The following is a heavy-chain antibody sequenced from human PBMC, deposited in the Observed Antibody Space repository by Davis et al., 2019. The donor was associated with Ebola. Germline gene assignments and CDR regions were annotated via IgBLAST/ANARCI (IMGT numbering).Heavy chain of an antibody. V-gene: IGHV4-4*07. CDR2: IYTSGSA. D-gene: IGHD3-10*01. CDR3: ARARTLDVWFGELLDNYYYGMDV. J-gene: IGHJ6*02. Sequence: PSETLSLTCTVSGGSISSYYWSWIRQPAGKGLEWIGRIYTSGSANYNPSLKSRVTMSVDTSKNQFSLKLSSVTAADTAVYYCARARTLDVWFGELLDNYYYGMDVWGQGTTVTVSS. CDR1: GGSISSYY.